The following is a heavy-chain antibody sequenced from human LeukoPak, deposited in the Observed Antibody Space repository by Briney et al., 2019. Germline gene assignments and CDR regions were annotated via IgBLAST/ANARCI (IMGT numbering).Heavy chain of an antibody. CDR1: GFTFSSYS. CDR2: ISYDGSNK. Sequence: GWSLRLSCAASGFTFSSYSMHWLRQAPAKGLEWVAVISYDGSNKYYADSVKGRFTISRHHSKNTRYLQMNGLSDEDTAVYYCASGYCSGGSCDEAGYWGQGTLVTV. V-gene: IGHV3-30*03. D-gene: IGHD2-15*01. J-gene: IGHJ4*02. CDR3: ASGYCSGGSCDEAGY.